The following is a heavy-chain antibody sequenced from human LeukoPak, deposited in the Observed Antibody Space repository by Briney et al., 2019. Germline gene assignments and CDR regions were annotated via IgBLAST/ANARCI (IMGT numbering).Heavy chain of an antibody. J-gene: IGHJ4*02. CDR1: GYTFSTFY. Sequence: ASVKVSCKASGYTFSTFYIHWLRQDPGQGLEWMGLINPSGGSTTYAQKFQGRVTMTRDTSTSTAYMELRSLRSDDAALYYCARGPPYGDHSIVFDFWGQGTLVTVSS. V-gene: IGHV1-46*01. D-gene: IGHD4-17*01. CDR3: ARGPPYGDHSIVFDF. CDR2: INPSGGST.